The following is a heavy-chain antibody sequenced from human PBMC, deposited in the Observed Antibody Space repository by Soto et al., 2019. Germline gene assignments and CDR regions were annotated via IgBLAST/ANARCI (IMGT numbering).Heavy chain of an antibody. Sequence: QVQLQESGPGLVKPSETLSLTCTVSGGSISNYYWSWMRQAPGKGLEWIGYMYYTGSTNYNPSLKSRVTRTVDTSKKQLSRKVNSVTATDTAVYYCASRTPAVNAFDIWGQGTMVTVSS. V-gene: IGHV4-59*01. CDR2: MYYTGST. CDR1: GGSISNYY. J-gene: IGHJ3*02. CDR3: ASRTPAVNAFDI.